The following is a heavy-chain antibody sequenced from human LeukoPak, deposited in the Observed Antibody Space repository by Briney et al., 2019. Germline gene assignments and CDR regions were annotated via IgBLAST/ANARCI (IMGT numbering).Heavy chain of an antibody. V-gene: IGHV3-30*18. CDR1: GFTFRNYG. CDR3: AKDRRMMSAYYGMDV. CDR2: ISYDGGHQ. J-gene: IGHJ6*02. Sequence: PGRSLRLSCEASGFTFRNYGVHWVRQAPGKGLEWVAVISYDGGHQYSADSVKGRFTLSRDNPKNTVYLQLNSLRAEDTAVYYCAKDRRMMSAYYGMDVWGQGTPVTVSS. D-gene: IGHD3-16*01.